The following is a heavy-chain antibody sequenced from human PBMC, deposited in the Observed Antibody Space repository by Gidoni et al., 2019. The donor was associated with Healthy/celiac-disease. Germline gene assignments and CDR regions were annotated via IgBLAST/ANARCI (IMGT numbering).Heavy chain of an antibody. CDR1: GGTFSSYA. V-gene: IGHV1-69*04. J-gene: IGHJ3*02. CDR2: IIPLLGIA. CDR3: AREARIAARPDAFDI. D-gene: IGHD6-6*01. Sequence: QVQLVQSGAEVKKPGSSVKVSCKASGGTFSSYAISWVRQAPGQGLEWMGRIIPLLGIANYAQKFQGRVTITADKSTSTAYMELSSLRSEDTAVYYCAREARIAARPDAFDIWGQGTMVTVSS.